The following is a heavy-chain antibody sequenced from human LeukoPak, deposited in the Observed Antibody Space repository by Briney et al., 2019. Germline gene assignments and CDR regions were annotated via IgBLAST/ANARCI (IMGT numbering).Heavy chain of an antibody. J-gene: IGHJ4*02. D-gene: IGHD6-13*01. V-gene: IGHV3-21*04. CDR2: ISSSSSYI. Sequence: GGSLRLSCAASGFTFSSYSMNWVRQAPGKGLEWVSSISSSSSYIYYADSVKGRFTISRDNAKNSLYLQMNSLRAEDTAVYYCANDLGIAAAGIYYFDYWGQGTLVTVSS. CDR1: GFTFSSYS. CDR3: ANDLGIAAAGIYYFDY.